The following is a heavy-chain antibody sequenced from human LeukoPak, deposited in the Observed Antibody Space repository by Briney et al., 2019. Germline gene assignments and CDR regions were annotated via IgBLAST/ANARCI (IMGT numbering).Heavy chain of an antibody. Sequence: GGSLRLSCAASGFTFDDYAMHWVRQAPGKGLEWVSGISWNSGSIGYADSVKGRFTISRDNAKNSLYLQMNSLRAEDTALYYCAKDRPGLQFSWYSDLWGRGTLVTVSS. CDR1: GFTFDDYA. V-gene: IGHV3-9*01. CDR3: AKDRPGLQFSWYSDL. D-gene: IGHD5-24*01. CDR2: ISWNSGSI. J-gene: IGHJ2*01.